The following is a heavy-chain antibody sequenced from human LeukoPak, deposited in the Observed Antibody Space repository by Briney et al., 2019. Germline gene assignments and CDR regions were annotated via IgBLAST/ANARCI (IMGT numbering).Heavy chain of an antibody. J-gene: IGHJ4*02. CDR2: IYYSGST. CDR1: GGSISSYY. D-gene: IGHD4-23*01. Sequence: SETLSPTCTVSGGSISSYYWSWIRQPPGKGLEWIGYIYYSGSTNYNPSLKSRVTISVDTSKNQFSLKLSSVTAADTAVYYCAGFRDYGGNPGQGYWGQGTLVTVSS. V-gene: IGHV4-59*01. CDR3: AGFRDYGGNPGQGY.